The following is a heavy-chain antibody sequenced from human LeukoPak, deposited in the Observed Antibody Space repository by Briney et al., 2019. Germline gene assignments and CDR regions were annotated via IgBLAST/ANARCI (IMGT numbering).Heavy chain of an antibody. J-gene: IGHJ4*02. CDR3: AQISVDTSRDRWSDFDS. CDR2: LSSTGINT. CDR1: GFTFNTYA. Sequence: PGGSLRLSCAASGFTFNTYAMTWLRQAPGKGLEWVSALSSTGINTYYADSVKGRFTISRGNSKNMLYLQMNGLRVKDTAVYYCAQISVDTSRDRWSDFDSWGQGILVTVSS. D-gene: IGHD5-18*01. V-gene: IGHV3-23*01.